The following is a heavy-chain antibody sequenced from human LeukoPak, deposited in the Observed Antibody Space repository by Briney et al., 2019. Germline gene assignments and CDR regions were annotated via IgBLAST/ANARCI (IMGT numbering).Heavy chain of an antibody. D-gene: IGHD2-15*01. CDR3: ARDIVVVVAPHNPFDY. CDR1: GYTFTGYY. Sequence: ASVKVSCKASGYTFTGYYMHWVRQAPGQGLEWMGWINPNSGGTNYAQKFQGRVTMTRDTSISTAYMELRSLRSDDTAVYYCARDIVVVVAPHNPFDYWGQGTLVTVSS. V-gene: IGHV1-2*02. J-gene: IGHJ4*02. CDR2: INPNSGGT.